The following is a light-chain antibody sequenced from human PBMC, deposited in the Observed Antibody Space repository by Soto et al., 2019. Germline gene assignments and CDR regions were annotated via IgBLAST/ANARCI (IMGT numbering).Light chain of an antibody. J-gene: IGLJ3*02. Sequence: QSALTQPASVSGSPGQSITISCTGTSSDVGDYNFVSWYQQLPGKAPKLMIYEVSHRPSGVSNRFSGSKSGNTASLTISRLLAEDEAHYYCSSHTSSSIWVFGGGTKLTVL. CDR1: SSDVGDYNF. CDR3: SSHTSSSIWV. CDR2: EVS. V-gene: IGLV2-14*03.